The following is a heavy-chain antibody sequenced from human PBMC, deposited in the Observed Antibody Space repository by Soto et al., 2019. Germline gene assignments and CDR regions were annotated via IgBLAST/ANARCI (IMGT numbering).Heavy chain of an antibody. J-gene: IGHJ6*02. CDR3: ARGGTLYYDSSGYYYGYYSATDV. CDR2: IYHSGST. V-gene: IGHV4-30-2*01. Sequence: ASETLSVICAVSGGSVSSAGYSWTWIRQPPGKGLEWIGYIYHSGSTYYNPSLKSRVTTSVDRSKNQFSLKLSSVTAADTAVYYCARGGTLYYDSSGYYYGYYSATDVWGQWTPVTVSS. CDR1: GGSVSSAGYS. D-gene: IGHD3-22*01.